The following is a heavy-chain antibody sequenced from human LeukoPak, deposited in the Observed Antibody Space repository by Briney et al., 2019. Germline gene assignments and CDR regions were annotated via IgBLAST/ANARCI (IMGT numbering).Heavy chain of an antibody. V-gene: IGHV3-21*01. Sequence: PGGSLRLSCADSGFTFSSYSMNWVRQAPGEGLEWVSSISSSSSYIYYADSVKGRFTISRDNAKNSLYLQMNSLRAEDTAVYYCAREKEQWLGFDPWGQGTLVTVSS. CDR2: ISSSSSYI. D-gene: IGHD6-19*01. CDR3: AREKEQWLGFDP. CDR1: GFTFSSYS. J-gene: IGHJ5*02.